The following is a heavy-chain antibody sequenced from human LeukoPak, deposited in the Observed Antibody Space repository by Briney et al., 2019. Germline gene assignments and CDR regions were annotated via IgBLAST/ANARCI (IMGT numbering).Heavy chain of an antibody. Sequence: SGPTLVKPTQTLPLTCTFSGFSLTTSGVGVGWFRQPPGKAPEWLALIYWNDDKRYSPSLKSRLTITKDTSKNQVVLTMTNMDPVDTATYYCAHSRPAQFLEWLPLHWGQGILVTVSS. CDR3: AHSRPAQFLEWLPLH. V-gene: IGHV2-5*01. J-gene: IGHJ4*02. CDR2: IYWNDDK. D-gene: IGHD3-3*01. CDR1: GFSLTTSGVG.